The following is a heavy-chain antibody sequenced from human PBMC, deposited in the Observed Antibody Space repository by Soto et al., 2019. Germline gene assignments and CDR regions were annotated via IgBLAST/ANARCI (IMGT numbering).Heavy chain of an antibody. D-gene: IGHD1-7*01. J-gene: IGHJ4*02. CDR3: ASRDPGTSVDY. Sequence: TSEPLSLTCAVSGGSFTSNNWWTWVRQPPGQGLEWSGEIYRTGSTNYNPSLKSRVTISLDKSENQFSLKVTSLTAADTAVYYCASRDPGTSVDYWGQGTLVTVSS. CDR1: GGSFTSNNW. V-gene: IGHV4-4*02. CDR2: IYRTGST.